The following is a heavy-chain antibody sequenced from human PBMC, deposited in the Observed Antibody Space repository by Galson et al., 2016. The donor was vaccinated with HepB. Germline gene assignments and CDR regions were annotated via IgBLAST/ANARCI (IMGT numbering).Heavy chain of an antibody. CDR2: IGASGGST. Sequence: SLRLSCAASGFTFSTYAMSWVRQAPGKGLEWVSSIGASGGSTYYVDSVKGRFTISRDNSKNTVDLQMNSLRAEDTAVYYCAKGGRSAGDYCYGMDVWGQGTTVTGS. V-gene: IGHV3-23*01. CDR3: AKGGRSAGDYCYGMDV. CDR1: GFTFSTYA. D-gene: IGHD3-10*01. J-gene: IGHJ6*02.